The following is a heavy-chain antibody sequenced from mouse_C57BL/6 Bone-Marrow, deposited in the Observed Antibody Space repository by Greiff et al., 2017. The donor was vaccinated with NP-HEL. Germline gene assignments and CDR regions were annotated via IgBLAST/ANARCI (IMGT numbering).Heavy chain of an antibody. CDR1: GYTFTSYW. CDR3: ARWENYAMDY. CDR2: IDPSDSYT. Sequence: QVQLKQPGAELVRPGTSVKLSCKASGYTFTSYWMHWVTQRPGPGLEWIGVIDPSDSYTNYNQKVKGTATLTVDTSSSTAYMQLSSLTSEDSAVYYCARWENYAMDYWGQGTSVTVSS. V-gene: IGHV1-59*01. J-gene: IGHJ4*01. D-gene: IGHD4-1*01.